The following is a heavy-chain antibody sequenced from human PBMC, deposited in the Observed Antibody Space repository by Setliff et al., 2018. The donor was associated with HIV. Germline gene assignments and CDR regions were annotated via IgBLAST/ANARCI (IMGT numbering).Heavy chain of an antibody. D-gene: IGHD4-17*01. CDR3: ARGTTATDYYYYMDV. V-gene: IGHV1-69-2*01. Sequence: GASVKVSCKASGYTFTDYYMHWVQQAPGKGLEWMGRVEPQHGETIFAGKFQGRVTITADTSTDTAYMELSSLRSEGTAVYFCARGTTATDYYYYMDVWGKGTSVTVSS. J-gene: IGHJ6*03. CDR1: GYTFTDYY. CDR2: VEPQHGET.